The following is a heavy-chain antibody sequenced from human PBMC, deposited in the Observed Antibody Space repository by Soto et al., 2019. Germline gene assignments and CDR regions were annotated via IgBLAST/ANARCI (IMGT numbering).Heavy chain of an antibody. CDR3: AINNFDN. Sequence: HPGGSLRLSCAASGFTFSTYAMNWVRQAPGKGLEWVSRISGGGYSTNYADSVKGRFTISRDNSKNTLFLQMNSLRAEDTGVYFCAINNFDNCGQGTLVTXSS. CDR2: ISGGGYST. V-gene: IGHV3-23*01. CDR1: GFTFSTYA. J-gene: IGHJ4*02.